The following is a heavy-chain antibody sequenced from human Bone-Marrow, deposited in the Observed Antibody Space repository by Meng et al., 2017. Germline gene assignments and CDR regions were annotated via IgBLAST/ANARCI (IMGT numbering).Heavy chain of an antibody. J-gene: IGHJ4*02. D-gene: IGHD5-18*01. CDR1: GYTFSSYG. CDR3: ARREYSYGRGFDY. Sequence: ASVKVSCKASGYTFSSYGISWVRQAPGQRPEWMGWTSSNNGDTNYAQKFQGRVTMTADTSTSTAYVELRGLRSDDTAVYYCARREYSYGRGFDYWGQGTLVTVSS. V-gene: IGHV1-18*01. CDR2: TSSNNGDT.